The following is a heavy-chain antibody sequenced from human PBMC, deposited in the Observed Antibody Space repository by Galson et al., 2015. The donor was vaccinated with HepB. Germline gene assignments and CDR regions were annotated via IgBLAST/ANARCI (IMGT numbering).Heavy chain of an antibody. V-gene: IGHV3-21*01. CDR2: ISSSSSYI. CDR1: GFTFSGYS. CDR3: ARDLSTHKDDY. Sequence: SLRLSCAASGFTFSGYSMNWVRQAPGKGLEWVSSISSSSSYIYYADSVKGRFTISRDNAKNSLYLQMNSLRAEDTAVYYCARDLSTHKDDYWGQGTLVTVSS. J-gene: IGHJ4*02.